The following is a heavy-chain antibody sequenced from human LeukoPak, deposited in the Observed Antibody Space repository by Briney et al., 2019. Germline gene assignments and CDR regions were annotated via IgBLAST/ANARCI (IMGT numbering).Heavy chain of an antibody. V-gene: IGHV1-69*05. CDR3: ASGPIAVAATGLDY. CDR1: GGTFSSYA. D-gene: IGHD6-19*01. CDR2: IIPIFGTA. J-gene: IGHJ4*02. Sequence: GASVKVSCKASGGTFSSYAISWVRQAPGQGLEWMGGIIPIFGTANYAQKFQGRVTMTTDTSTSTAYMELRSLRSDDTAVYYCASGPIAVAATGLDYWGQGTLVTVSS.